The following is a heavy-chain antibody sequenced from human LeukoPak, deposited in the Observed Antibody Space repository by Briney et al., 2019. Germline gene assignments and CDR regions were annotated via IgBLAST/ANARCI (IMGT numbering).Heavy chain of an antibody. CDR1: GGSISSYY. Sequence: SETLSLTCTVSGGSISSYYWSWIRQPPGKGLEWIGYIYYSGSTNYNPSLKSRVTISVDTSKNQFSLKLSSVTAADTAVYYCARVGPFWSGYKWFDPWGQGTLVTVSS. CDR2: IYYSGST. V-gene: IGHV4-59*01. J-gene: IGHJ5*02. CDR3: ARVGPFWSGYKWFDP. D-gene: IGHD3-3*01.